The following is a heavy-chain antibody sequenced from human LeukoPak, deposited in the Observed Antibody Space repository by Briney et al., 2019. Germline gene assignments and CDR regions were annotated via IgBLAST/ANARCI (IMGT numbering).Heavy chain of an antibody. CDR2: IWYDGSNI. Sequence: GTSLRLSCAASGLSFSSHGMHWVRQAPGKGLEWVAVIWYDGSNIYYADSVKGRFTISRDNSKDTLYLQMNSLRAEDTALYYCARARNDYDSNGFSVLDYWGQGTLVTVSS. J-gene: IGHJ4*02. CDR3: ARARNDYDSNGFSVLDY. CDR1: GLSFSSHG. D-gene: IGHD3-22*01. V-gene: IGHV3-33*01.